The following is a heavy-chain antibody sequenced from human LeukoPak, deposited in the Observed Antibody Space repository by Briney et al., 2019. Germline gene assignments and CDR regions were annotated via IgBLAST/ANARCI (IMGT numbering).Heavy chain of an antibody. CDR1: GFTFSSYW. V-gene: IGHV3-7*01. CDR2: IKQDGSEK. CDR3: ARVRYYDSSGYPAPNDAFDI. Sequence: GGSLRLSCAASGFTFSSYWMSWVRQAPGKGLEWVANIKQDGSEKYYVDSVKGRFTITRDNAKNSLYLQMNSLRAEDTAVYYCARVRYYDSSGYPAPNDAFDIWGQGTMVTVSS. D-gene: IGHD3-22*01. J-gene: IGHJ3*02.